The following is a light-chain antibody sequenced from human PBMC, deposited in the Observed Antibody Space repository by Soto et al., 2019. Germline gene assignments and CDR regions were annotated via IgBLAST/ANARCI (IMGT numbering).Light chain of an antibody. J-gene: IGKJ5*01. CDR1: QGVSRSY. CDR2: DTT. CDR3: QQRSSWPRA. V-gene: IGKV3D-20*02. Sequence: EIVLTQSPATLSLSPGERATLSCGASQGVSRSYLAWYQQKPGLAPRLLIYDTTNRATGIPVRFSGRGSGTDFTLTISSLEPEDFAIYYCQQRSSWPRAFGRGTRLEIK.